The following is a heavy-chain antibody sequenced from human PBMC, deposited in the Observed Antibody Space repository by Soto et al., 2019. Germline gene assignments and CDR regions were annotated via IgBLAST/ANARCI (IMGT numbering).Heavy chain of an antibody. CDR2: INTSGGST. CDR3: ARVLSSGYYRIGEPCWFDS. V-gene: IGHV1-46*01. Sequence: ASVKVSCKASGYTITSYYMHWVRRAPGQGIERKGIINTSGGSTSYAQKVQSRVTMTRDTSTSTVYMELSSLRSEDTAVYYCARVLSSGYYRIGEPCWFDSWGQGNLVTVSS. D-gene: IGHD3-22*01. J-gene: IGHJ5*01. CDR1: GYTITSYY.